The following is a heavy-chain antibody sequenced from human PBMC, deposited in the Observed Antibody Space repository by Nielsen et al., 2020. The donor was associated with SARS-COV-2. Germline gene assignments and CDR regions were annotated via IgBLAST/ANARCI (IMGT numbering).Heavy chain of an antibody. Sequence: GGSLRLSCAASGFTFSSYSMNWVRQAPGKGLEWVSSISSSSSYIYYADSVKGRFTISRDNAKNSLYLQMNSLGAEDTAVYYCARDDGSGSYALDYWGQGTLVTVS. CDR3: ARDDGSGSYALDY. CDR2: ISSSSSYI. D-gene: IGHD3-10*01. J-gene: IGHJ4*02. CDR1: GFTFSSYS. V-gene: IGHV3-21*01.